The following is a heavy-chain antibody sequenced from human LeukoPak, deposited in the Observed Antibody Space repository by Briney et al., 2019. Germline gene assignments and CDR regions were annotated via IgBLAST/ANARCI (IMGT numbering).Heavy chain of an antibody. CDR3: ARVTEAPYYFDY. CDR1: GFTFSSYS. J-gene: IGHJ4*02. V-gene: IGHV3-21*01. Sequence: PGGSLTLSCAASGFTFSSYSMNWVRQAPGKGLDWVSSISSSSSYIYYADSVKGRFTISRDNAKNSLYLQMNSLRAEDTAVYYCARVTEAPYYFDYWGQGTLVTVSS. CDR2: ISSSSSYI.